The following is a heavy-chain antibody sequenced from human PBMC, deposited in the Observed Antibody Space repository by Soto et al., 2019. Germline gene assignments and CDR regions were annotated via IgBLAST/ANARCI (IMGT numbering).Heavy chain of an antibody. CDR2: INAGNGNT. J-gene: IGHJ4*02. D-gene: IGHD6-19*01. CDR3: ARGYVNAVTGPGGLDY. Sequence: QVQLVQSGAEEKKPGASVKVSFKASGYTFSSYAMHWVRQAPGQRLEWMGWINAGNGNTKYSQKFQGRVTITMDTSASTAYMELSSLRSEDTAVYYCARGYVNAVTGPGGLDYWGQGTLVTVSS. V-gene: IGHV1-3*05. CDR1: GYTFSSYA.